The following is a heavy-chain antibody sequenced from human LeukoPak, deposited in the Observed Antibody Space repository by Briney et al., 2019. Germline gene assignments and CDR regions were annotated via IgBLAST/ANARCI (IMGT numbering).Heavy chain of an antibody. CDR3: AKDPYRIAVAGTGPDY. D-gene: IGHD6-19*01. V-gene: IGHV3-30*02. J-gene: IGHJ4*02. CDR2: IRYDGSNK. Sequence: TGGSLRLPCAASGFTFSSYGMHWVRQAPGKGLEWVAFIRYDGSNKYYADSVKGRFTISRDNSKNTLYLQMNSLRAEDTAVYYCAKDPYRIAVAGTGPDYWGQGTLVTVSS. CDR1: GFTFSSYG.